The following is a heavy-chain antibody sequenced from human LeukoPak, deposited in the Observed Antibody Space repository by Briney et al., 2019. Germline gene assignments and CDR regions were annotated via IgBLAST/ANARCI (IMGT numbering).Heavy chain of an antibody. CDR1: GYTFTSYG. CDR3: ATYPPYDSSQSRSYYFDY. J-gene: IGHJ4*02. D-gene: IGHD3-22*01. CDR2: ISAYNGNT. V-gene: IGHV1-18*01. Sequence: GASVKVSCKASGYTFTSYGISWVRQARGQGLEWMGRISAYNGNTNYAQKLQGRVTMTTDTSTSTAYMELRSLRSDDTAVYYCATYPPYDSSQSRSYYFDYWGQGTLATVSS.